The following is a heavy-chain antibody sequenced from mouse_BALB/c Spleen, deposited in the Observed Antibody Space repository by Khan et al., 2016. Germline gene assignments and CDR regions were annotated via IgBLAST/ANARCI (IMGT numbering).Heavy chain of an antibody. CDR1: GFTFSSYG. J-gene: IGHJ3*01. CDR3: ARHRDGYSY. CDR2: ISGGGSYT. D-gene: IGHD2-3*01. Sequence: EVELVESGGGLVKPGGSLKLSCAASGFTFSSYGMSWVRQTPEKRLEWVATISGGGSYTYYPDSVKGRFTISRDNAKNNLYLQMSSLRSEDTALYYCARHRDGYSYWGQGTLVTVSA. V-gene: IGHV5-9-2*01.